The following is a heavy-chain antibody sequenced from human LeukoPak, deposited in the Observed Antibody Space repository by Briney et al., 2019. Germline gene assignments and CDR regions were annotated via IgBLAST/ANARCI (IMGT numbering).Heavy chain of an antibody. CDR2: INPNSGGT. V-gene: IGHV1-2*02. CDR3: ARERGVRYFDWLHTPYYMDV. CDR1: GYTFTGYY. D-gene: IGHD3-9*01. J-gene: IGHJ6*03. Sequence: GASVKVSCKASGYTFTGYYMHWVRQAPGQGLEWMGWINPNSGGTNYAQKFQGRVTMTRDTSISTAYMELSRLRSDDTAVYYCARERGVRYFDWLHTPYYMDVWGKGTTVTVSS.